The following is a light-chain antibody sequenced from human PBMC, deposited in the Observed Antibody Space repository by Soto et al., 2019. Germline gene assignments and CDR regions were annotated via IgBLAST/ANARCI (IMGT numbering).Light chain of an antibody. CDR1: QSISSW. Sequence: DIQMTQSPSTLSASVGDRVTITCRASQSISSWLAWYQQKPGKALKLLIYKASSLESGVPSRFSGSGSGTEFTLTISSLQPDDFATYYCQQYNSYSPGYTFGQGTKLEIK. J-gene: IGKJ2*01. CDR3: QQYNSYSPGYT. V-gene: IGKV1-5*03. CDR2: KAS.